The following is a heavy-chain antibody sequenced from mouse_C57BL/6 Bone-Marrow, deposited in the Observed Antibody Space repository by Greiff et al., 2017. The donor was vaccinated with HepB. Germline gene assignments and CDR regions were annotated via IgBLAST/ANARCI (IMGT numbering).Heavy chain of an antibody. J-gene: IGHJ2*01. V-gene: IGHV5-4*01. D-gene: IGHD2-1*01. CDR2: ISDGGSDT. CDR1: GFTFSSYA. Sequence: EVKLQESGGGLVKPGGSLKLSCAASGFTFSSYAMSWVRQTPEKRLECVATISDGGSDTYYPDNVKGRFTISRDNAKNNLYLQMSHLKSEDTAMYYCARERGNFLDYWGQGTTLTVSS. CDR3: ARERGNFLDY.